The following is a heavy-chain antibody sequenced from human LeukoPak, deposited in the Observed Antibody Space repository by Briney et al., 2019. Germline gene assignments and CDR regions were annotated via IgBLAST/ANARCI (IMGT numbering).Heavy chain of an antibody. Sequence: VSVEVSYKACGYTFASYDIHWVRQATGQGLEWMGWMNPNSGNTGYTQKFQGRVTMTRNTSISTAYMELSSLRSEDTAVYYCARGDVRENWFDPWGQGTLVTVSS. CDR3: ARGDVRENWFDP. J-gene: IGHJ5*02. CDR1: GYTFASYD. V-gene: IGHV1-8*01. D-gene: IGHD3-3*01. CDR2: MNPNSGNT.